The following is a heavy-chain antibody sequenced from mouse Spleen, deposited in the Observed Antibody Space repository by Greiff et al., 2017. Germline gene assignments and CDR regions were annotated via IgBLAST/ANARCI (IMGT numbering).Heavy chain of an antibody. CDR2: INPNNGGT. CDR3: ARGVTTVVATPWYFDV. Sequence: EVQLQQSGPELVKPGASVKISCKASGYTFTDYYMNWVKQSHGKSLEWIGDINPNNGGTSYNQKFKGKATLTVDKSSSTAYMELRSLTSEDSAVYYCARGVTTVVATPWYFDVWGTGTTVTVSS. J-gene: IGHJ1*03. D-gene: IGHD1-1*01. CDR1: GYTFTDYY. V-gene: IGHV1-26*01.